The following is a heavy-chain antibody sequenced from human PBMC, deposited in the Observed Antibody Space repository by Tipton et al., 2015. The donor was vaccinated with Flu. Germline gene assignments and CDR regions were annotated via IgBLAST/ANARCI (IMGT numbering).Heavy chain of an antibody. D-gene: IGHD3-10*01. Sequence: SLRLSCAASGVTFSDVWLSWVRQAPGKGLEWVARIKSKNDGGTRDFAAPVKGRFAISRDDSKNTVFLQMNGLKIEDTAVYYCAAGAGRSDFDYWGQGTLATVST. V-gene: IGHV3-15*01. CDR1: GVTFSDVW. CDR2: IKSKNDGGTR. CDR3: AAGAGRSDFDY. J-gene: IGHJ4*02.